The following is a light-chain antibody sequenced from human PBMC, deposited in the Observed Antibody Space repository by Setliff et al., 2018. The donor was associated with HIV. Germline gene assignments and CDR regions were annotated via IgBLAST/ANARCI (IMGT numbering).Light chain of an antibody. Sequence: QSALTQPASVSGSPGQSITISCTGTSSDVGGYNYVSGYQHFPGRTPKLIIYDVRNRPPGVSSRFSGSKSGNTAALTISGLRAEDEADYYCSSYRSGNIGVFGGGTKVTVL. V-gene: IGLV2-14*03. J-gene: IGLJ1*01. CDR2: DVR. CDR3: SSYRSGNIGV. CDR1: SSDVGGYNY.